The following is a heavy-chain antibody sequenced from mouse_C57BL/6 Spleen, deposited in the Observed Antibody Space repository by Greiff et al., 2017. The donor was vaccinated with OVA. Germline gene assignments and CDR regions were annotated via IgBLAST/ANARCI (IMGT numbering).Heavy chain of an antibody. D-gene: IGHD1-1*01. Sequence: QVQLQQSGAELARPGASVKLSCKASGYTFTSYGISWVKQRTGQGLEWIGEIYPRSGNTYYTEKFKGKATLTADKSSSTAYMELRSLTSEDSAVYFCARRYYGTDYFDYWGQGTTLTVSS. CDR1: GYTFTSYG. CDR3: ARRYYGTDYFDY. CDR2: IYPRSGNT. V-gene: IGHV1-81*01. J-gene: IGHJ2*01.